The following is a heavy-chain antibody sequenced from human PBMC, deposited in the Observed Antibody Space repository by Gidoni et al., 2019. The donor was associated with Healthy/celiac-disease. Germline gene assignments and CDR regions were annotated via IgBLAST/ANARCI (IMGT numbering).Heavy chain of an antibody. D-gene: IGHD3-9*01. J-gene: IGHJ6*02. CDR3: AKDFDGDYYYGMDV. CDR1: GSTFSSYG. V-gene: IGHV3-30*18. Sequence: QVQLVESGGGLVLPGRSLILPCAASGSTFSSYGMHWVRQAPSKGLEWVAVITYNGSNEYYADSVKGRFTISRDNSKSTLYLQMNSLRAEDTAVYYCAKDFDGDYYYGMDVWGQGTTVTVSS. CDR2: ITYNGSNE.